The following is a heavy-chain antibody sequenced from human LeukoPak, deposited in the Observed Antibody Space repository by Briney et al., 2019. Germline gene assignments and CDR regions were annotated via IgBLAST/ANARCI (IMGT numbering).Heavy chain of an antibody. V-gene: IGHV3-30*18. CDR3: AKGPLRGTAAAIDY. J-gene: IGHJ4*02. D-gene: IGHD2-2*01. CDR2: ISYDGRNI. Sequence: QPGGSLRLSCAASGFTFNNYGMHWARQAPGKGLEWVAVISYDGRNIHYPDSVKGRFTISRDISTDTLWLQMDSLRTEDTAVYYCAKGPLRGTAAAIDYWGQGTLVIVSS. CDR1: GFTFNNYG.